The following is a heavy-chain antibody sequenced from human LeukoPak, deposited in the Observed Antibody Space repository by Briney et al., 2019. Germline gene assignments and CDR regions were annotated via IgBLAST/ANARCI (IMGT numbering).Heavy chain of an antibody. Sequence: GGSLRLSCAASGFTFINYGMHWVRQAPGKGLGWVAFIRYDRSNQYYADSVKGRFTISRDNSKNTVYLQMSSLRAEDTAAYYCAKVSGFYFDYWGQGTLVTVSS. D-gene: IGHD3-10*01. V-gene: IGHV3-30*02. J-gene: IGHJ4*02. CDR2: IRYDRSNQ. CDR3: AKVSGFYFDY. CDR1: GFTFINYG.